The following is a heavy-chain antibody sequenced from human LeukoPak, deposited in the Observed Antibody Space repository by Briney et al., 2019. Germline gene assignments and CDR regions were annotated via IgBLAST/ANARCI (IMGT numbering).Heavy chain of an antibody. CDR1: GFTFSSYA. CDR3: ATEEADTATLLDY. J-gene: IGHJ4*02. CDR2: ISYDGINN. V-gene: IGHV3-30-3*01. Sequence: PGGSLRLSCAASGFTFSSYAMHWVGEAPGKGMEWVAVISYDGINNYYADSVKGRFTISRDNSKNTLYLQMNSLRAEDTAVYYCATEEADTATLLDYWGQGTLVTVSS. D-gene: IGHD5-18*01.